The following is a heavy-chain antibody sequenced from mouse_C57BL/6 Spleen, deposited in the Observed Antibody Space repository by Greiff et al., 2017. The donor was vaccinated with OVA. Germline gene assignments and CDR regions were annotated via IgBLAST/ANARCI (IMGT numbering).Heavy chain of an antibody. CDR1: GYTFTSYD. Sequence: QVQLKESGPELVKPGASVKLSCKASGYTFTSYDINWVKQRPGQGLEWIGWIYPRDGSTKYNEKFKGKATLTVDTSSSTAYMELHSLTSEDSAVYFCARSLGYYYGSSYDWYFDVWGTGTTVTVSS. D-gene: IGHD1-1*01. J-gene: IGHJ1*03. CDR3: ARSLGYYYGSSYDWYFDV. V-gene: IGHV1-85*01. CDR2: IYPRDGST.